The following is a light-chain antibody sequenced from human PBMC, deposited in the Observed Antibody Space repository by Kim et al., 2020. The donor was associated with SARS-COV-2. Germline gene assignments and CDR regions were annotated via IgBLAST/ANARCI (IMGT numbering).Light chain of an antibody. CDR1: KLGHKY. J-gene: IGLJ2*01. CDR2: QDS. Sequence: SYELTQPPSVSVSPGQTASITCSGDKLGHKYACWYQQKPGQSPVLVIYQDSKRPSGIPERFSGSNSGNTATLTISGTQAMDEADYYCQAWDSSRHVVFGG. V-gene: IGLV3-1*01. CDR3: QAWDSSRHVV.